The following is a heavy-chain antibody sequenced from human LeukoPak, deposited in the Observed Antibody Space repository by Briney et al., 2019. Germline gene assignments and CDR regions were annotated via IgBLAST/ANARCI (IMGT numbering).Heavy chain of an antibody. CDR1: GGSFSGYY. Sequence: SETLSLTCAVYGGSFSGYYWSWIRQPPGKGLEWIGEINHSGSTNYNPSLKSRVTISVDTSKNQFSLKLSSVTAADTAVYYCARGPMIVVVIGSASWFDPWGQGTLVTVSS. V-gene: IGHV4-34*01. D-gene: IGHD3-22*01. CDR2: INHSGST. J-gene: IGHJ5*02. CDR3: ARGPMIVVVIGSASWFDP.